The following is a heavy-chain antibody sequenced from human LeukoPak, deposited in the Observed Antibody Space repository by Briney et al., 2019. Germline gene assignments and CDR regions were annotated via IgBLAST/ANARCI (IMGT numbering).Heavy chain of an antibody. D-gene: IGHD3-16*01. CDR1: GCTFSSYA. V-gene: IGHV3-23*01. Sequence: GGSLRLSCAASGCTFSSYAMSWVRQAPGKGLEWVSAINGSGGTTYYADSVKSRCTISREDSKNTLYLQMNSLRAEDTAVEYCAKVGIYAGYSPINGFDPWGQGTLVTVSS. CDR3: AKVGIYAGYSPINGFDP. CDR2: INGSGGTT. J-gene: IGHJ5*02.